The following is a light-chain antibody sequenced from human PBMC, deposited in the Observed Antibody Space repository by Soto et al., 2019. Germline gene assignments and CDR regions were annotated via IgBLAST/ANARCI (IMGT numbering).Light chain of an antibody. V-gene: IGLV1-47*01. Sequence: XSVLTQPPSASGTPGQRVTISCSGSSSNIGSNYVYWYQQLPGTAPKLLIYRNNQRPSGVPDRFSGSKSGTSASLAISGLRSEDEADYYCAAWDDSLSGLYVFGTGTKVTVL. CDR3: AAWDDSLSGLYV. CDR1: SSNIGSNY. CDR2: RNN. J-gene: IGLJ1*01.